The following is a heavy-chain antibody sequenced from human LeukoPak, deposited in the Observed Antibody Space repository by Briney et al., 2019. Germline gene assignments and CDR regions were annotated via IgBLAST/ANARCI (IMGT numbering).Heavy chain of an antibody. V-gene: IGHV3-23*01. Sequence: QPGGSLRLSCAASGFTFSTYCMSWVRQAPGKGLEWVSGIGISGVTTYYADSVKGRFTISRDNAKNSLYLQMNSLRAEDTAVYYCARGGSRVAVAGNFDYWGQGTLVTVSS. CDR1: GFTFSTYC. CDR2: IGISGVTT. D-gene: IGHD6-19*01. J-gene: IGHJ4*02. CDR3: ARGGSRVAVAGNFDY.